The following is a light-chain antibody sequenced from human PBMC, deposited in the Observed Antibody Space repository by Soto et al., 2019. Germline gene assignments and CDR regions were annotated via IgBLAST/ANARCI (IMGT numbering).Light chain of an antibody. CDR1: QDIRKY. CDR2: AAS. V-gene: IGKV1-39*01. CDR3: QQSYRTVIT. Sequence: GDRVTITCQATQDIRKYLNWYQQKPGKAPKLLINAASSLQSGVPSRFSGSGSGTDFFLIISSLQPEEFATYDCQQSYRTVITFGLGTRLEI. J-gene: IGKJ5*01.